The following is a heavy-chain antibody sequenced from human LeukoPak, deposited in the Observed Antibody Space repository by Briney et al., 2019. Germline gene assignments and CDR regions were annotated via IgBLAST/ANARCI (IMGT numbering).Heavy chain of an antibody. CDR3: ARTYCSGGSCYFDY. CDR1: GFTFSSYW. Sequence: PGGSLRLSCAASGFTFSSYWMSWVRQAPGKGLEWVANIKQDGSEKYYVDSVKGRFTISRDNAKNLLYLQMNSLRAEGTAVYYCARTYCSGGSCYFDYWGQGTLVTVSS. V-gene: IGHV3-7*01. CDR2: IKQDGSEK. J-gene: IGHJ4*02. D-gene: IGHD2-15*01.